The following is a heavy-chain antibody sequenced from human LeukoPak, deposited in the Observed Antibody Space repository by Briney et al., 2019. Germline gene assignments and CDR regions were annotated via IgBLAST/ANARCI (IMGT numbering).Heavy chain of an antibody. CDR2: SRSKAYGGTT. V-gene: IGHV3-49*03. CDR3: GSGSGWYSPDY. CDR1: GFTFGDYA. D-gene: IGHD6-19*01. Sequence: GRSLRLSCTASGFTFGDYAMSWFRQAPGKGLEWVSFSRSKAYGGTTEYAASVKGRFTISRDDSKNIAYLQMNSLKTEDTAVYYCGSGSGWYSPDYWGRGTLVTVSS. J-gene: IGHJ4*02.